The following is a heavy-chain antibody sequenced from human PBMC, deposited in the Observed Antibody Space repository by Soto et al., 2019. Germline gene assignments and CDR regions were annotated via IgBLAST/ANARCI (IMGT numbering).Heavy chain of an antibody. D-gene: IGHD3-16*02. Sequence: QVQLVESGGGVVQPGRSLRLSCAASGFTFSSYAMHWVRQAPGKGLGWVAIMSYDGNNQYYADSVKGRFTISRDNFKNTLHLQMNSLRAEDTAVYYCAKALGELSPESFDYWGQGILVTVSS. CDR1: GFTFSSYA. J-gene: IGHJ4*02. CDR3: AKALGELSPESFDY. V-gene: IGHV3-30*18. CDR2: MSYDGNNQ.